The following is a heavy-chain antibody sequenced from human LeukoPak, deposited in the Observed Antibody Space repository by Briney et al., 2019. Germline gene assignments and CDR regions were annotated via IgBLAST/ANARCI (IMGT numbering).Heavy chain of an antibody. CDR2: VFDSGST. Sequence: SETLSLTCTVSGDSISSGTYYWGWIRQPPGKGLEWIAIVFDSGSTDYNPSLKSRVTISVDTSKKQFSLKLSSMTAADTAIYYCARLHRRNPGPDYWGQGTRVTVSS. J-gene: IGHJ4*02. V-gene: IGHV4-39*01. CDR3: ARLHRRNPGPDY. CDR1: GDSISSGTYY. D-gene: IGHD1-14*01.